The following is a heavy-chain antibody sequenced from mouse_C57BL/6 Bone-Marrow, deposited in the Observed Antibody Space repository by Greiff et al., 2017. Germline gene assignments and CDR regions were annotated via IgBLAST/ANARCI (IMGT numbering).Heavy chain of an antibody. Sequence: EVQLQQSGPVLVKPGASVKMSCKASGYTFTDYYMNWVKQSHGKSLEWIGVINPYNGGTSYNQKFKGKATLTVDKSSSTAYMELNSLTSEDSAVYYCARWLLPGAWFAYWGQGTLVTVSA. V-gene: IGHV1-19*01. D-gene: IGHD2-3*01. CDR2: INPYNGGT. J-gene: IGHJ3*01. CDR1: GYTFTDYY. CDR3: ARWLLPGAWFAY.